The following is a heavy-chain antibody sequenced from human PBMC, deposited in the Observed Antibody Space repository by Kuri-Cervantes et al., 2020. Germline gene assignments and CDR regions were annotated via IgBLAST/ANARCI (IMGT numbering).Heavy chain of an antibody. Sequence: LSLTCAASGFTFSSYAMHWVRQAPGKGLEWVAVISYDGSNKYYADSVKGRFTISRDNSKNTLYLQMNSLRAEDTAVYYCARDKAGDRRDTAMVTWGWGQGTLVTVSS. D-gene: IGHD5-18*01. CDR3: ARDKAGDRRDTAMVTWG. J-gene: IGHJ4*02. CDR2: ISYDGSNK. CDR1: GFTFSSYA. V-gene: IGHV3-30-3*01.